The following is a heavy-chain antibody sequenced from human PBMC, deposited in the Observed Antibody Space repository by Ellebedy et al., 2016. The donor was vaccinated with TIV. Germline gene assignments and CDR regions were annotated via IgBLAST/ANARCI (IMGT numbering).Heavy chain of an antibody. V-gene: IGHV3-48*02. CDR1: GFSVNSYS. J-gene: IGHJ6*02. Sequence: PGGSLRLSCAASGFSVNSYSMNWVRQAPGKGLEWVSYISSRSSTIYYTDSVKGRFTISRDNGKNSLFLQMNSLRDEDTAMYFCTLNWNDSPVGGLDVWGQGTTVTVSS. D-gene: IGHD1-1*01. CDR2: ISSRSSTI. CDR3: TLNWNDSPVGGLDV.